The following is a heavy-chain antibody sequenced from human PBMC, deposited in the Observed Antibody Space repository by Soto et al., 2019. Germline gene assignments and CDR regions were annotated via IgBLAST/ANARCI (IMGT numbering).Heavy chain of an antibody. D-gene: IGHD6-13*01. Sequence: QVQLQQSGPGLVKPSGTLYLTCAVSGGSISSSNWWSWGRQPPGKWLEWNGEIYHSGSTNYNQSLKSRVTVSGDNSTTQFSLKLSAVTAEDTAVYYCASIEAAGTNFAYWVQGTVVTVS. CDR2: IYHSGST. CDR1: GGSISSSNW. J-gene: IGHJ4*02. CDR3: ASIEAAGTNFAY. V-gene: IGHV4-4*02.